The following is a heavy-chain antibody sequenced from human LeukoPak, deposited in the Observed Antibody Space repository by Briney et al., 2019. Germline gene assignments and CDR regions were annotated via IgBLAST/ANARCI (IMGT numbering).Heavy chain of an antibody. J-gene: IGHJ5*02. V-gene: IGHV3-74*01. CDR2: INSDGSST. CDR1: GFTFSSYW. Sequence: PGRSLRLSCAASGFTFSSYWMHWVRQAPGKGLVWVSRINSDGSSTSYADSVKGRFTISRDNAKNTLYLQMNSLRAEDTAVYYCASFSGSYDNWFDPWGQGTLVTVSS. CDR3: ASFSGSYDNWFDP. D-gene: IGHD1-26*01.